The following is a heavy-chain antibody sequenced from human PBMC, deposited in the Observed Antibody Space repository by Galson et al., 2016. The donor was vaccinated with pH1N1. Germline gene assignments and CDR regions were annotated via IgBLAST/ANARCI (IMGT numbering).Heavy chain of an antibody. CDR2: ISYDGSNK. CDR3: AKSPLFDGDYVGMDV. J-gene: IGHJ6*02. Sequence: SLRPSCAASGFTFSSYGMHWVRQAPGKGLEWVAVISYDGSNKYYADSAKGRFTISRDNSKNTLYLQMNSLRAEDTAVYYCAKSPLFDGDYVGMDVWGQGTTVTVSS. CDR1: GFTFSSYG. V-gene: IGHV3-30*18. D-gene: IGHD4-17*01.